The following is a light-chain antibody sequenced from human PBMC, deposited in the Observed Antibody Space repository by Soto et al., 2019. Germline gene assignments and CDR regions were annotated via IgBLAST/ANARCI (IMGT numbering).Light chain of an antibody. CDR3: QQYNNWPPGT. CDR2: GAS. V-gene: IGKV3-15*01. CDR1: QSVSSN. J-gene: IGKJ1*01. Sequence: IVLAHSPATLSVSPGERATLSCRASQSVSSNLAWYQQKPGQASRLLIYGASTRATGIPARFSGSGSGTEFTLTISSLQSEDFAVYYCQQYNNWPPGTFGQGTKVDIK.